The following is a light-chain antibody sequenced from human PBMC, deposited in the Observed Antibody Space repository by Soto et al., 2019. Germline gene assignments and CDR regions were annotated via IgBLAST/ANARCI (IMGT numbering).Light chain of an antibody. CDR3: QHYVTWPLT. CDR1: QGIGDT. J-gene: IGKJ4*01. CDR2: DTS. Sequence: EIVMTQSPATLSFSPGEGSTLSCRASQGIGDTLAWYQQKPGQTPRLLIYDTSIRATGVPARFSGSRSGAEFTLTISSLQSEDFAVYYCQHYVTWPLTFGGGTKVDI. V-gene: IGKV3-15*01.